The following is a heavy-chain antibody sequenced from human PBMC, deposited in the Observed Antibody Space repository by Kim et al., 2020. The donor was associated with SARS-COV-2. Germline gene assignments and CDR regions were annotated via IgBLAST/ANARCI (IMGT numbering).Heavy chain of an antibody. J-gene: IGHJ5*02. CDR2: IYYSGST. Sequence: SETLSLTCTVSGGSISSYYWSWIRQPPGKGLEWIGYIYYSGSTNYNPSLKSRVTISVDTSKNQFSLKLSSVTAADTAVYYCARQRGITGTGRVGWFDPWGQGTLVTVSS. CDR1: GGSISSYY. V-gene: IGHV4-59*13. D-gene: IGHD1-20*01. CDR3: ARQRGITGTGRVGWFDP.